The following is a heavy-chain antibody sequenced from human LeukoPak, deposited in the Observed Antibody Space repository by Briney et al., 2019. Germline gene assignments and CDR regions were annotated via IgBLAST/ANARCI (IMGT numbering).Heavy chain of an antibody. CDR2: INPNSGGT. V-gene: IGHV1-2*02. D-gene: IGHD3-10*01. CDR1: GYTFTGYY. CDR3: TRELVRGEGADY. J-gene: IGHJ4*02. Sequence: GASVKVSCKASGYTFTGYYMHWVRQAPGQGLEWMGWINPNSGGTNYAQKFQGRVTMTRDTSISTAYMELSRLRSDDTAVYYCTRELVRGEGADYWGQGTLVTVSS.